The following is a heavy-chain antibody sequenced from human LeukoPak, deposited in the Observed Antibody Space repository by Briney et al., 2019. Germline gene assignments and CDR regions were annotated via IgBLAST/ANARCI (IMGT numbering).Heavy chain of an antibody. V-gene: IGHV1-8*01. J-gene: IGHJ6*03. CDR3: ARGPNYYDSSGYVDIGWYYYYYMDV. CDR2: MNPNSDNT. CDR1: GYTFTRYD. Sequence: ASVKLSCTASGYTFTRYDINWVRQATGQGLEWMGWMNPNSDNTAYAQTFKGKFTMARNTSISTAYMELSSLRSEDTAVYYLARGPNYYDSSGYVDIGWYYYYYMDVWGKGTTVTVSS. D-gene: IGHD3-22*01.